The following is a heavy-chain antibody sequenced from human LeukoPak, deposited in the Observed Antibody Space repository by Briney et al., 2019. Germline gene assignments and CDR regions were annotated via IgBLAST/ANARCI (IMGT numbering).Heavy chain of an antibody. CDR3: ARGVVVTLVWFGAFDI. Sequence: GASVKVSCKASGYTFTSYDINWVRQATGQGLEWMGWMNPNSGNTGYAQKFQGRVTMTRNTSISTAYMELSSLRSDDTAVYYCARGVVVTLVWFGAFDIWGQGTMVTVSS. CDR2: MNPNSGNT. D-gene: IGHD4-23*01. J-gene: IGHJ3*02. V-gene: IGHV1-8*01. CDR1: GYTFTSYD.